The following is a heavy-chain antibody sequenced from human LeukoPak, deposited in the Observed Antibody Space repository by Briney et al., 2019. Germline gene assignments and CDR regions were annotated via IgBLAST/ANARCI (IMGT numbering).Heavy chain of an antibody. V-gene: IGHV4-34*01. CDR3: ARHGLSYGIEGGFGY. Sequence: SETLSLTCAVYGGSFSGYYWSWIRQPPGKGLEWIGEINHSGSTNYNPSLKSRVTISVDTSKNQFSLKLSSVTAADTAVYYCARHGLSYGIEGGFGYWDQGTLVTVSS. CDR1: GGSFSGYY. D-gene: IGHD5-18*01. CDR2: INHSGST. J-gene: IGHJ4*02.